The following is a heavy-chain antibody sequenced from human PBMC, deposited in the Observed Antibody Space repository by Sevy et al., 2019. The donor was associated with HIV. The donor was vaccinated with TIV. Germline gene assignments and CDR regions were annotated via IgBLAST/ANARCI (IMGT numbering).Heavy chain of an antibody. J-gene: IGHJ3*02. Sequence: GGSLRLSCAASGFTFSDYYMSWIRQAPGKGLEWVSYISSSGSTIYYADSVKGRFTISRDNAKNSLYLQMNSLRAEDTAVYYCACDRSVWRVVVITTSYDAFDIWGQGTMVTVSS. CDR3: ACDRSVWRVVVITTSYDAFDI. CDR1: GFTFSDYY. D-gene: IGHD3-22*01. CDR2: ISSSGSTI. V-gene: IGHV3-11*01.